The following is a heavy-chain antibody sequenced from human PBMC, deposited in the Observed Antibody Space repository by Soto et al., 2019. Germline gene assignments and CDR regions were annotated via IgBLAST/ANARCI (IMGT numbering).Heavy chain of an antibody. V-gene: IGHV1-69*17. CDR2: IIPMFGIP. Sequence: QVQLVQSGAEVKKPGSSVKVSCKASGGTLSKHAITWVRRAPGQGLEWLGGIIPMFGIPNYPQKFQGRVTISADYTTNTSHMEQNSLTSEDTAIYYCARGGTSGWLKGAYDVWGQGTMVTVS. CDR3: ARGGTSGWLKGAYDV. D-gene: IGHD6-19*01. J-gene: IGHJ3*01. CDR1: GGTLSKHA.